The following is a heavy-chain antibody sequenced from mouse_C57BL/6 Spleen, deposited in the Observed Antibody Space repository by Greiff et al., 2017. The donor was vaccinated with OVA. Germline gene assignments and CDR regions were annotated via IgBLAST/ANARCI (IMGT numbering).Heavy chain of an antibody. CDR1: GFTFSDYY. J-gene: IGHJ2*01. CDR2: INYDGSST. CDR3: ARDHDVLYFDY. V-gene: IGHV5-16*01. Sequence: EVQRVESAGGLVQPGSSMKLSCTASGFTFSDYYMAWVRQVPEKGLEWVANINYDGSSTYYLDSLKSRFIISRDNAKNILYLQMSSLKSEDTATYYCARDHDVLYFDYWGQGTTLTVSS. D-gene: IGHD2-12*01.